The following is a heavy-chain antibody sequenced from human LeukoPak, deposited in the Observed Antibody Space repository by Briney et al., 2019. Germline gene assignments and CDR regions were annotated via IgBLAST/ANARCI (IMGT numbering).Heavy chain of an antibody. CDR2: ISWNSGNI. J-gene: IGHJ4*02. CDR1: GFTFDDYA. D-gene: IGHD1-26*01. Sequence: GGSLRLSCAVSGFTFDDYAMHWVRQAPGKGLEWVSGISWNSGNIGYADSVKGRFTISRDNAKNSLYLQMNSLRAEDTALYYCAKDGGSYDYYFDYWGQGTLVTVSS. V-gene: IGHV3-9*01. CDR3: AKDGGSYDYYFDY.